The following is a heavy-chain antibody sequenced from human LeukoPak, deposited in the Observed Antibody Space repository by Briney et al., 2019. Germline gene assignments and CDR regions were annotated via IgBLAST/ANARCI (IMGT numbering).Heavy chain of an antibody. CDR1: GFTFSSYG. CDR2: IRYDGSNK. J-gene: IGHJ4*02. V-gene: IGHV3-30*02. Sequence: GGSLRLSCAASGFTFSSYGMHWVRQAPGKGLEWEAFIRYDGSNKYYADSVKGRFTISRDNAKNSLYLQMNSLRAEDTAVYYCARAAENYGGRFDSWGQGTLVTVSS. D-gene: IGHD3-16*01. CDR3: ARAAENYGGRFDS.